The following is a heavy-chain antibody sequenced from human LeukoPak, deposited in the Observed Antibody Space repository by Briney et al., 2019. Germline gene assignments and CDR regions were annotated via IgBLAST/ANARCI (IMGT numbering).Heavy chain of an antibody. CDR1: GGSFSGYY. J-gene: IGHJ4*02. CDR3: ASYTAGGGGLDY. D-gene: IGHD5-18*01. V-gene: IGHV4-34*01. CDR2: INHSGST. Sequence: SETLSLTCAVYGGSFSGYYWSWIRQPPGKGLEWIGEINHSGSTNYNPSLKSRVTISVDTSKNQFSLKLSSVTAADTAVYYCASYTAGGGGLDYWGQGTLVTVSS.